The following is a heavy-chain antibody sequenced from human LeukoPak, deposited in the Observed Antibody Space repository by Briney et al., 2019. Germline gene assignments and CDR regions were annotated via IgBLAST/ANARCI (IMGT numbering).Heavy chain of an antibody. V-gene: IGHV4-4*02. CDR1: GGSISSSNW. D-gene: IGHD3-22*01. CDR2: IYHSGST. CDR3: ARSRSDYYDSSGYYYG. J-gene: IGHJ4*02. Sequence: SETLSLTCAVSGGSISSSNWWSWVRQPPGKGLEWIGEIYHSGSTNYNPSLKSRVTISVDTSKNQISLRLDSVTAADTAVYYCARSRSDYYDSSGYYYGWGQGTLVTVSS.